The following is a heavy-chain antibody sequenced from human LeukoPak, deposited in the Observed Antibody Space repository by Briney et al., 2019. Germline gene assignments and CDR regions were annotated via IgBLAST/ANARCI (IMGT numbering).Heavy chain of an antibody. CDR2: INPNSGGT. CDR1: GYTFTGYY. Sequence: ASVKVSCKASGYTFTGYYMHWVRQAPGQGLEWMGWINPNSGGTNYAQKFQGRVTMTRDTSISTAYMELSRLRSDDTAVYYCARGEVGYCSSTSCYVYWGQGTLVTVSS. CDR3: ARGEVGYCSSTSCYVY. V-gene: IGHV1-2*02. J-gene: IGHJ4*02. D-gene: IGHD2-2*03.